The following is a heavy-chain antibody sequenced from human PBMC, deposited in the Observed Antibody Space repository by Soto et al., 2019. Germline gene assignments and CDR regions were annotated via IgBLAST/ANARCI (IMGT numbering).Heavy chain of an antibody. CDR3: ARSRMVDNWFDP. J-gene: IGHJ5*02. Sequence: GGSLRLSCGASGFTFSSYSMNWVRQAPGKGLEWVSSISSSSIYIYYADSVKGRFTISRDNAKNSLYLQMNSLRAEDTAVYYCARSRMVDNWFDPWGQGTLVTVSS. CDR2: ISSSSIYI. CDR1: GFTFSSYS. D-gene: IGHD2-15*01. V-gene: IGHV3-21*01.